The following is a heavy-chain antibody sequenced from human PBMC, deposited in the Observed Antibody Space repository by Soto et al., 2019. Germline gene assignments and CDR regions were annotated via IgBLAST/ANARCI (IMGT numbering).Heavy chain of an antibody. CDR2: MYPGDSDT. CDR1: GYDFNTDW. V-gene: IGHV5-51*01. Sequence: PGESLKISCRGSGYDFNTDWFGWVRQLPGRGLEWVGSMYPGDSDTRYNPSLQGHVTLSVDVTVSTAFLQWRSLETSDTDMYFCARLPRDCNKTSCYSADHWGQRTQVTGSS. D-gene: IGHD3-22*01. J-gene: IGHJ4*02. CDR3: ARLPRDCNKTSCYSADH.